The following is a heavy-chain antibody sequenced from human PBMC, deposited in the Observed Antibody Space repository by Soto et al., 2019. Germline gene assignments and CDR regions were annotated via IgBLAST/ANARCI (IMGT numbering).Heavy chain of an antibody. CDR1: GGPFSTYA. CDR3: AKALTMASPNWFDP. J-gene: IGHJ5*02. D-gene: IGHD3-10*01. Sequence: QLVQSGAEVKKPGSSVMVSCKASGGPFSTYAISWVRQAPGQGLEWMGGIIPIFGTANYAQRFLGRVTISADDSTSTAYMELRSLTSDDTAVYYCAKALTMASPNWFDPWGQGTQVTVSS. V-gene: IGHV1-69*01. CDR2: IIPIFGTA.